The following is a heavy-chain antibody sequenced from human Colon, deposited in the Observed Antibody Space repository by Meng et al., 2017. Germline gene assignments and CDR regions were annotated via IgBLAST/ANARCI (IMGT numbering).Heavy chain of an antibody. CDR3: ARRLDYYYGMDV. CDR2: INSDGSTT. D-gene: IGHD6-19*01. CDR1: GFTFSRYW. Sequence: GGSLRLSCAASGFTFSRYWMHWVRQAPGKGLVWVSRINSDGSTTCYADSVKGRFTISRDNAKNTLYLQMNSLRAEDTAVYYCARRLDYYYGMDVWGQGTTVTVSS. V-gene: IGHV3-74*01. J-gene: IGHJ6*02.